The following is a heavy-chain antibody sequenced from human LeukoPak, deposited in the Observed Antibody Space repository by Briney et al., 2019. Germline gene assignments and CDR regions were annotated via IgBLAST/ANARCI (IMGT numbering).Heavy chain of an antibody. J-gene: IGHJ3*02. V-gene: IGHV1-18*01. Sequence: ASVKVSCKASGGSFITYAVSWVRQAPGQGLEWMGWISAYNGNTNYAQKLQGRVTMTTDTSTSTAYMELRSLRSDDTAVYYCAMTRAPDAFDIWGQGTMVTVSS. CDR3: AMTRAPDAFDI. D-gene: IGHD3-16*01. CDR2: ISAYNGNT. CDR1: GGSFITYA.